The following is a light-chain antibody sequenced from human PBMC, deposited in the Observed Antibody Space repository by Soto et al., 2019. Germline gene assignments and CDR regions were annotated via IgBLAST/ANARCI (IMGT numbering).Light chain of an antibody. V-gene: IGLV2-14*01. CDR2: DVS. J-gene: IGLJ3*02. Sequence: QSVLTQPASVSGSPGQSITISCTGTSSDVGSYNYVSWYQQHPAKAPKLVIYDVSNRPSGVSNRFSGSKSGNTASLTISGLQSEDEADYYCSSYTSSSTRVFGGGTKLNVL. CDR3: SSYTSSSTRV. CDR1: SSDVGSYNY.